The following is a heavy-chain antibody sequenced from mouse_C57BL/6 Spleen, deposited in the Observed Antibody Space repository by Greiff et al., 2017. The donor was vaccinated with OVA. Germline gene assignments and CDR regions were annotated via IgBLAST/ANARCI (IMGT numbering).Heavy chain of an antibody. D-gene: IGHD4-1*01. CDR3: ARDGANWDRFAY. J-gene: IGHJ3*01. V-gene: IGHV3-6*01. Sequence: EVKLMESGPGLVKPSQSLSLTCSVTGYSITSGYYWNWIRQFPGNKLEWMGYISYDGSNNYNPSLKNRISITRDTSKNQFFLKLNSVTTEDTATYYCARDGANWDRFAYWGQGTLVTVSA. CDR2: ISYDGSN. CDR1: GYSITSGYY.